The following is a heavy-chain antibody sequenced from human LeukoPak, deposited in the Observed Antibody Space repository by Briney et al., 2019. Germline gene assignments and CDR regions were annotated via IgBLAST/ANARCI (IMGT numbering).Heavy chain of an antibody. CDR2: ISGSDGST. V-gene: IGHV3-23*01. CDR1: GFTFSNYA. CDR3: AKADSYGGNSQLFDY. D-gene: IGHD4-23*01. Sequence: PGGSLRLSCAASGFTFSNYAMSWVRQAPGKGLEWVSAISGSDGSTFYADSVKGRFTITRDNSKNTLYLQMNSLRAEDTAVYYCAKADSYGGNSQLFDYWGQGTLVTVSS. J-gene: IGHJ4*02.